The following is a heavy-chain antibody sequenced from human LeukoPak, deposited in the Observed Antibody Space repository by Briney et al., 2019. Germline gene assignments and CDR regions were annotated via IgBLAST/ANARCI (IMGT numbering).Heavy chain of an antibody. CDR1: GYTFTDYF. CDR2: INPNSGDT. J-gene: IGHJ4*02. D-gene: IGHD2-2*01. Sequence: ASVKVSCKASGYTFTDYFMHWVRQAPGQGLEWMGWINPNSGDTNYAQKFQGRVTMTRDTSVTTAYMELSRLISDDTAVYHCASRRCISCYERGAFDYWGQGTLVTVSS. V-gene: IGHV1-2*02. CDR3: ASRRCISCYERGAFDY.